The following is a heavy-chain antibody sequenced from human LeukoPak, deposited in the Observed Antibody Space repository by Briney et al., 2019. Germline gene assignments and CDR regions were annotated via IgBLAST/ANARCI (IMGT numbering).Heavy chain of an antibody. V-gene: IGHV4-59*12. CDR3: ARERGDNWNVGP. J-gene: IGHJ5*02. CDR2: IYYSGST. Sequence: SETLSLTCTVSGGSITSYYWGWIRQPPGKGLEWIGHIYYSGSTNYNPSLKSRVTISVDTSKNQFSLKLSSVTAADTAVYYCARERGDNWNVGPWGQGTLVTVSS. CDR1: GGSITSYY. D-gene: IGHD1-20*01.